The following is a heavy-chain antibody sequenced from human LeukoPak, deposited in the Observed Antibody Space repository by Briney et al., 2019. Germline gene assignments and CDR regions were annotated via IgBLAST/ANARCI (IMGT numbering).Heavy chain of an antibody. CDR1: GYTFTSYD. CDR3: ARGDLLWFEELLPFDY. D-gene: IGHD3-10*01. J-gene: IGHJ4*02. V-gene: IGHV1-8*01. Sequence: ASVKVSCKSSGYTFTSYDINWVRQPTGQGLKWMGWMNPNSGNTGYAQKFQGRVTMTRNTSISTAYMELSSLRSEDTAVYYCARGDLLWFEELLPFDYWGQGTLVTVSS. CDR2: MNPNSGNT.